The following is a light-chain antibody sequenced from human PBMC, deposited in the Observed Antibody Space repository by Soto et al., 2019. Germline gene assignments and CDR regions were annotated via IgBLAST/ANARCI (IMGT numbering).Light chain of an antibody. Sequence: DIVMTQSPDSLAVSLGERATINCKSSQSGLYSSNNKNYLAWYQQKPGQPPKLLIYWASTRESGVPDRFSGSGSGTDFTLTISSLQAEDVAVYYCQQYYSTPPTFGQGTTVDIK. J-gene: IGKJ1*01. CDR2: WAS. V-gene: IGKV4-1*01. CDR1: QSGLYSSNNKNY. CDR3: QQYYSTPPT.